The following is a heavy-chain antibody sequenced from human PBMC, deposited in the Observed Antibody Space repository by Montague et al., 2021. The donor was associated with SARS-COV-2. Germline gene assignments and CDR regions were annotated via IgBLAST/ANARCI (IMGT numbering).Heavy chain of an antibody. Sequence: TLSLTCTVSGGSISSVGYYWSWVRQPPGKGLDWIGYIFYRGGTYYNPSLKSRVSMSVDTSKIQFSLNLTSVTAADTAVYYCARANYYVMTSKAYAMDVWGQGTTVTVSS. D-gene: IGHD3-16*01. CDR3: ARANYYVMTSKAYAMDV. CDR1: GGSISSVGYY. CDR2: IFYRGGT. J-gene: IGHJ6*02. V-gene: IGHV4-31*03.